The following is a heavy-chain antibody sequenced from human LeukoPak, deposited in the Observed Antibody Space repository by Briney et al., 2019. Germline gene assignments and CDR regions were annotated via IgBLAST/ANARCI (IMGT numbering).Heavy chain of an antibody. CDR2: IVVGSGNT. J-gene: IGHJ3*02. CDR3: AAASFKQLVLFDAFDI. V-gene: IGHV1-58*01. Sequence: SVKVSCKASGFTFTSSAVQWVRQARGQRLEWIGWIVVGSGNTNYAQKFQERVTITRDMSTSTAYMELSSPRSEDTAVYYCAAASFKQLVLFDAFDIWGQGTMVTVSS. D-gene: IGHD6-6*01. CDR1: GFTFTSSA.